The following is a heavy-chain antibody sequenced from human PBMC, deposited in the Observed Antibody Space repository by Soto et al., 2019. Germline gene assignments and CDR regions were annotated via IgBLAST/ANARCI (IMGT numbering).Heavy chain of an antibody. V-gene: IGHV3-23*01. CDR3: SKGDYGGNSPYWYFDL. CDR1: GVTFSKYA. D-gene: IGHD4-17*01. Sequence: EVQLLESGGALVQPGGSLRLSCAVSGVTFSKYAMSWVRQPPGKGPEWVASITGSGGLTYYADSVKGRFTISRDNSKNILFLQMNRLSDEDTATYYCSKGDYGGNSPYWYFDLWGLGILVIVSS. J-gene: IGHJ2*01. CDR2: ITGSGGLT.